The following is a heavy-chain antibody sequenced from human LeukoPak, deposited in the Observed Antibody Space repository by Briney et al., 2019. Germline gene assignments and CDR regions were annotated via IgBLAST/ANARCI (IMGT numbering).Heavy chain of an antibody. CDR1: GYTFTSYY. J-gene: IGHJ3*02. V-gene: IGHV1-46*01. CDR2: INPSDGST. D-gene: IGHD5-24*01. CDR3: ARIRDGYNDAYDI. Sequence: ASVKVSCKASGYTFTSYYIHLVRQAPGQGFEWMAIINPSDGSTTNSQKFQGRVTMTRDTSTSTVYMELSGLGSEDTALYYCARIRDGYNDAYDIWGQGTMVTISS.